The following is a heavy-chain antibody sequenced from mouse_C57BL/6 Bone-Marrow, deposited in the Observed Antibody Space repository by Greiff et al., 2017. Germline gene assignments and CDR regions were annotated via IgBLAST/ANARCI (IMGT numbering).Heavy chain of an antibody. Sequence: EVQLVESGGGLVKPGGSLKLSCAASGFTFSDYGMNWVRQAPEQGLEWVAYISSGSSTIYYADTVKGRFTISRDNAKNTMFLEMTSLRSEDKAVYYCARSVLYAMDYWGQGTSVTVSS. V-gene: IGHV5-17*01. CDR1: GFTFSDYG. CDR3: ARSVLYAMDY. CDR2: ISSGSSTI. J-gene: IGHJ4*01.